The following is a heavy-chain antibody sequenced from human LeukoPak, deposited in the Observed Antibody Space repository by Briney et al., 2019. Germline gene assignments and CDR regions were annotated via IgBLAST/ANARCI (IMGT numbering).Heavy chain of an antibody. J-gene: IGHJ4*02. CDR1: GGSFSGYY. D-gene: IGHD3-9*01. Sequence: PSETLSLTCAVHGGSFSGYYWSWIRQPPGKGLEWIGEINHSGSTNYNPSLKSRLTISVDTSKNQFSLKLSSVTAADTAVYYCARYKYYDILTGYQYYFDYWGQGTLVTVSS. CDR2: INHSGST. CDR3: ARYKYYDILTGYQYYFDY. V-gene: IGHV4-34*01.